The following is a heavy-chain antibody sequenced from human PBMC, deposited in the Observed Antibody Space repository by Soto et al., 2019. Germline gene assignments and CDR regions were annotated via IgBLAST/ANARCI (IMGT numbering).Heavy chain of an antibody. CDR1: GFTFTSYT. D-gene: IGHD3-3*01. Sequence: RASVKVSCKASGFTFTSYTIHWLRQAPGQGLEWMGRINAGNGNTRYLQKFQGRVTITKDTSASTAYMELTSLRSEDTTVYYCARERRFLEGGFDFWGQGTLVTVSS. CDR2: INAGNGNT. V-gene: IGHV1-3*01. CDR3: ARERRFLEGGFDF. J-gene: IGHJ4*02.